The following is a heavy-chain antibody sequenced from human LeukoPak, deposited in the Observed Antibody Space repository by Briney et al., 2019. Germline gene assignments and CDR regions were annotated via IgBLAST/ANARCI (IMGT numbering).Heavy chain of an antibody. V-gene: IGHV1-46*01. D-gene: IGHD3-22*01. Sequence: ASVKVSCKASGYTFTNYYMHWVRQAPGQGLEWMGIINPSGGSTSYAQKFQGRVTMTRDTSTSTVYMELSSLRSEDTAVYYCARALNPYDSSGYYAFDIWGQGTMVTVSS. CDR2: INPSGGST. CDR3: ARALNPYDSSGYYAFDI. J-gene: IGHJ3*02. CDR1: GYTFTNYY.